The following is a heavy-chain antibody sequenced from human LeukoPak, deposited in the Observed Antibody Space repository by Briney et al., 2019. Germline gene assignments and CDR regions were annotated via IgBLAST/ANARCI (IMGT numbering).Heavy chain of an antibody. CDR1: GFTFSSYE. CDR2: ITGRGSTI. Sequence: GGSLRLSCAASGFTFSSYEMNWVRQAPGKGLEWVSYITGRGSTIYYADSVKGRFTISRDNAKNSLYLQMNSLRAEDTAVYYCARASTILSPEIYWGQGTLVTVSS. V-gene: IGHV3-48*03. CDR3: ARASTILSPEIY. D-gene: IGHD3-3*01. J-gene: IGHJ4*02.